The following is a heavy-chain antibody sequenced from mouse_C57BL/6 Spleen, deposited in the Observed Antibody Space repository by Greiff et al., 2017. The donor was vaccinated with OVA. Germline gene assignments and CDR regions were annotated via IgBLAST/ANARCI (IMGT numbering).Heavy chain of an antibody. CDR2: IYPGDGDT. V-gene: IGHV1-80*01. D-gene: IGHD2-4*01. CDR1: GYAFSSYW. Sequence: QVTLKVCGAELVKPGASVKISCKASGYAFSSYWMNWVKQRPGKGLEWIGQIYPGDGDTNYNGKFKGKATLTADKSSSTAYMQLSSLTSEDSAVYFCARGSDYDGWGQGTSVTVSS. CDR3: ARGSDYDG. J-gene: IGHJ4*01.